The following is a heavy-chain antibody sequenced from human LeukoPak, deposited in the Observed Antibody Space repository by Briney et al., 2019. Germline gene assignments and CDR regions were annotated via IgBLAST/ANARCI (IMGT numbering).Heavy chain of an antibody. Sequence: GGSLRLSCAASGFTFSSYAMRWVRQAPGKGLEWVSAISGSGGSTYYADSVKGRFTISRDNSKNTLYLQMNSLRAEDTAVYYCAKDRVGVVIWYNWFDPWGQGTLVTVSS. CDR2: ISGSGGST. J-gene: IGHJ5*02. V-gene: IGHV3-23*01. CDR1: GFTFSSYA. CDR3: AKDRVGVVIWYNWFDP. D-gene: IGHD3-3*01.